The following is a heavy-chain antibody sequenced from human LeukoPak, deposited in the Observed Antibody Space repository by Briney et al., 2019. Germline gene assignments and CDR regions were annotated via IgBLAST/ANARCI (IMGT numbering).Heavy chain of an antibody. CDR1: GFTFTRYW. CDR3: VRALGSSSADF. V-gene: IGHV3-7*01. J-gene: IGHJ4*02. CDR2: IKQDGSEK. Sequence: GGSLRLSCAASGFTFTRYWRSWVRQAPGKGLEWVANIKQDGSEKYYVDSVEGRFTISRDNAKNSLSLQMNSLRGEDTAVYYCVRALGSSSADFWGQGTLVTVSS. D-gene: IGHD6-6*01.